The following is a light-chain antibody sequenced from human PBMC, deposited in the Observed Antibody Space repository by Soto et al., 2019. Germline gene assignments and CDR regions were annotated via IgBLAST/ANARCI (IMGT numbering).Light chain of an antibody. CDR2: GAS. V-gene: IGKV3-20*01. J-gene: IGKJ1*01. Sequence: EIVLTQSPDTLSLSPGGRATLSCRASQTVTSSFLAWYQQKPGQAPRLLISGASNRAADIPDRFSGSGSGTDFTLAINRVEPEDFAVYFCQQYGSSPRTFGQGTKVDIK. CDR3: QQYGSSPRT. CDR1: QTVTSSF.